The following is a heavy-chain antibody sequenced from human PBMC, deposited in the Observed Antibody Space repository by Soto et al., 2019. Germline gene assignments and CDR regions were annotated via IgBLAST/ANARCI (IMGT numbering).Heavy chain of an antibody. CDR3: ARELLRAFDI. Sequence: GESLKISGKGSGYSFPSYWLGWVRQMPGKGLEWMGIIYPGDSDTRYSPSFQGQVTISADKSISTAYLQWSSLKASDTAMYYCARELLRAFDIWGQGTMVTVSS. J-gene: IGHJ3*02. CDR2: IYPGDSDT. D-gene: IGHD1-26*01. V-gene: IGHV5-51*01. CDR1: GYSFPSYW.